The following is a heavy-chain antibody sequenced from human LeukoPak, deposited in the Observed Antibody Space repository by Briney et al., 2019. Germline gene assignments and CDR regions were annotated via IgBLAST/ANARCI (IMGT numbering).Heavy chain of an antibody. V-gene: IGHV3-53*01. Sequence: GGSLRLSCAASGFLVSNYYMSWVRQAPGTGLEWVSVIYRGGTTYYADSVKGRFTISRDNSKNTLYLQMNSLRVEDTAVYYCVRGVSGGYGGSDYWGQGTLVTVSS. CDR1: GFLVSNYY. J-gene: IGHJ4*02. CDR2: IYRGGTT. CDR3: VRGVSGGYGGSDY. D-gene: IGHD3-22*01.